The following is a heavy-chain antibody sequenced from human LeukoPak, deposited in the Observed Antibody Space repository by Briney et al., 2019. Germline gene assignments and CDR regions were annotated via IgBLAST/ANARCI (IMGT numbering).Heavy chain of an antibody. CDR3: ARDWRPYYYDSSGYYSPIDY. Sequence: ASVKVSCKASGYTFTSYGISWVRQAPGQGLEWMGIINPSGGSTSYAQKFQGRVTMTRDTSTSTVYMELSSLRSEDTAVYYCARDWRPYYYDSSGYYSPIDYWGQGTLVTVSS. CDR2: INPSGGST. CDR1: GYTFTSYG. J-gene: IGHJ4*02. D-gene: IGHD3-22*01. V-gene: IGHV1-46*01.